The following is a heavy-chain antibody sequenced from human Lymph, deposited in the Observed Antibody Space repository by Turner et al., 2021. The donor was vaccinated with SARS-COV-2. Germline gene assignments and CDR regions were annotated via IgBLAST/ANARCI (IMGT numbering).Heavy chain of an antibody. CDR3: ARDIPTTADYFDY. D-gene: IGHD4-17*01. J-gene: IGHJ4*02. Sequence: EVRLVESGGGMVKTGGPRRLSCEASGFTFSTYSMNWVRQAPGKGLEWISSISSSSSYIYYADSVKGRFTISRDDAKNSLYLQMNSLRAEDTAVYFCARDIPTTADYFDYWGQGTLVTVSS. CDR1: GFTFSTYS. V-gene: IGHV3-21*01. CDR2: ISSSSSYI.